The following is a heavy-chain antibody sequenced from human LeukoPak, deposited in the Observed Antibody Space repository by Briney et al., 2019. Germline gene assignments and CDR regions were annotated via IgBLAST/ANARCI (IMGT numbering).Heavy chain of an antibody. CDR2: ISSSGSSI. J-gene: IGHJ6*04. Sequence: GGSLRLSCAASGFTFSSYEMNWVRKAPGQGLGWVSYISSSGSSIYYADSVKGRFTISRDNANNSLYLQMTSLRAEDTAVYYCARDGPSDIGDWVDVWGKGTTVTISS. D-gene: IGHD2-15*01. V-gene: IGHV3-48*03. CDR1: GFTFSSYE. CDR3: ARDGPSDIGDWVDV.